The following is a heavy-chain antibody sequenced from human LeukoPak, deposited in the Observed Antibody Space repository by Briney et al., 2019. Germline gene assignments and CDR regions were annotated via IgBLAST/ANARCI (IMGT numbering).Heavy chain of an antibody. CDR3: ARGRYYDSSGYYYDDY. CDR1: GYTFTGYY. Sequence: GASVKVSCKASGYTFTGYYMHWVRQAPGQGLEWMGWINPNSGGTNYAQKFQGRVTMTRDTSISTAYMELSRLRSEDTAVYYCARGRYYDSSGYYYDDYWGQGTLVTVSS. V-gene: IGHV1-2*02. J-gene: IGHJ4*02. D-gene: IGHD3-22*01. CDR2: INPNSGGT.